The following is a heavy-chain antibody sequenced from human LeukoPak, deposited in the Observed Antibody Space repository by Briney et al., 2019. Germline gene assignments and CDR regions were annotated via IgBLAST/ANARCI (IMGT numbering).Heavy chain of an antibody. V-gene: IGHV1-69*13. CDR3: ARVGCSGGSCYSNWFDP. Sequence: SVKVSCKASGGTFSSYAISWVRQAPGQGLEWMGGIIPIFGTANYAQKFQGRVTITADESTSTAYMELSSLRSEYTAVYYCARVGCSGGSCYSNWFDPWGQGTLVTVSS. D-gene: IGHD2-15*01. J-gene: IGHJ5*02. CDR1: GGTFSSYA. CDR2: IIPIFGTA.